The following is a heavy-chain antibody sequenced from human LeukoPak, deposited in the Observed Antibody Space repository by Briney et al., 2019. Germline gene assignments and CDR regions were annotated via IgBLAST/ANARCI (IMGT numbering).Heavy chain of an antibody. CDR2: IIPIFGTA. Sequence: SVKVSCKASGGTFSSYAISWVRQAPGQGLEWMGGIIPIFGTANYAQKFQGRVTITTDESTSTAYMELSSLRSEDTAVYYCARVWSGTNGFDYWGQGTLVTVSS. D-gene: IGHD3-3*01. CDR3: ARVWSGTNGFDY. CDR1: GGTFSSYA. J-gene: IGHJ4*02. V-gene: IGHV1-69*05.